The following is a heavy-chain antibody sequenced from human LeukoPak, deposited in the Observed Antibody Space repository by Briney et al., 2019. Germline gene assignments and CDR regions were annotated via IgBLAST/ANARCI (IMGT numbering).Heavy chain of an antibody. CDR3: AKDQVISGSEASDI. V-gene: IGHV3-23*01. CDR1: GFTFSSYT. J-gene: IGHJ3*02. D-gene: IGHD2-21*01. CDR2: ISGNGVGT. Sequence: GGSLRLSCAASGFTFSSYTMNWVRQAPGKGLEWVSAISGNGVGTYYADSVKGRCTISRDNSWNTLYLQMNSLRAEDTAVYYCAKDQVISGSEASDIWGQGTMVTVSS.